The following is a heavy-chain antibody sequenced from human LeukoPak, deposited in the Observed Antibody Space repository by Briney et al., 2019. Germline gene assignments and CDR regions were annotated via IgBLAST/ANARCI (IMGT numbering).Heavy chain of an antibody. Sequence: SETLSLTCTVSGGSISSRSYYWGWIRQPPGKGLEWIGSIYYSGSTYYNPCLKSRVTISVDTSKNQFSLKLSSVTAADTAVYYCARVPTGWFDPWGQGTLVTVSS. CDR2: IYYSGST. CDR1: GGSISSRSYY. J-gene: IGHJ5*02. D-gene: IGHD1-14*01. CDR3: ARVPTGWFDP. V-gene: IGHV4-39*07.